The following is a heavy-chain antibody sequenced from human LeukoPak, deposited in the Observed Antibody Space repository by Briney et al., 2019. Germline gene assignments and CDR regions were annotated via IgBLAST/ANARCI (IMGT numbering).Heavy chain of an antibody. CDR3: ARHKEGYYYGRGGGSHFDY. V-gene: IGHV3-21*01. CDR2: ISSGSDI. CDR1: GFTFSGDR. Sequence: PGGSLRLSCAASGFTFSGDRMNWGREGPGEGLERGSSISSGSDIYYADSVKGRFTISRDNAKNSLYLQMNSLRAEDTAVDYCARHKEGYYYGRGGGSHFDYWGQGPLVTVHS. D-gene: IGHD3-10*01. J-gene: IGHJ4*02.